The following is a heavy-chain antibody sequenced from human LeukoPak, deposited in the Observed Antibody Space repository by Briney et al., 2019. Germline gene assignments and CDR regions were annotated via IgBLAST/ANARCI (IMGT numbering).Heavy chain of an antibody. J-gene: IGHJ4*02. CDR1: GYSNSSYY. V-gene: IGHV4-4*07. CDR3: ARGVSGSGDY. CDR2: IYSSGST. D-gene: IGHD3-10*01. Sequence: PSETLSLTCTVSGYSNSSYYLSWIRQPAGKGLEWIGRIYSSGSTNYNPSLKSRVTMSVDTSKNQFSLKLTSVTAADTAVYYCARGVSGSGDYWGQGTLVTVSS.